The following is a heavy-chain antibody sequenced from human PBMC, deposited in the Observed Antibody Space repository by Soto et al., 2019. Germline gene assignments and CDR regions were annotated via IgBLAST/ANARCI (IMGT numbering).Heavy chain of an antibody. Sequence: GASVKVSCKASGGTFSSYAISWVRQAPGQGLEWMGGIIPIFGTANYAQKFQGRVTITADESTSTAYMELSSLTTEDTAIYYCTADLPGHGGGFEFDYWGQGTLVTVSS. V-gene: IGHV1-69*13. CDR1: GGTFSSYA. CDR2: IIPIFGTA. J-gene: IGHJ4*01. CDR3: TADLPGHGGGFEFDY. D-gene: IGHD2-15*01.